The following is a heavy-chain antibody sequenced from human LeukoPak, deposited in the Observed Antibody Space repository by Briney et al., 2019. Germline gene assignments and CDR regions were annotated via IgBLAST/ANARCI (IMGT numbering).Heavy chain of an antibody. CDR1: GFTFSSYW. CDR2: IKQDGSEK. CDR3: ARDARYYYDSSGYPLNY. D-gene: IGHD3-22*01. Sequence: GGSLRLSCAASGFTFSSYWMSWVRQALGKGLEGMANIKQDGSEKYYVDSVKGRFTISRDNAKNSLYLQMNSLRAEDTAVYYCARDARYYYDSSGYPLNYWGQGTLVTVSS. V-gene: IGHV3-7*01. J-gene: IGHJ4*02.